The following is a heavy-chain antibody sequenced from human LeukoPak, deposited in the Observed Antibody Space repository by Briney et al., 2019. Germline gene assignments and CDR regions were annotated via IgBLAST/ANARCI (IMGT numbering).Heavy chain of an antibody. CDR1: GFTFSSYA. J-gene: IGHJ3*02. D-gene: IGHD1-26*01. Sequence: GGSLRLSCAASGFTFSSYAMSWVRQAPGKGLEWVSAISGSGGSTYYADSVKGRFTISRDNSKNTLYLQMNSLRAEDTAVYYCAKDVEYSGSYPDAFDIWGQGTMVTVSS. CDR2: ISGSGGST. V-gene: IGHV3-23*01. CDR3: AKDVEYSGSYPDAFDI.